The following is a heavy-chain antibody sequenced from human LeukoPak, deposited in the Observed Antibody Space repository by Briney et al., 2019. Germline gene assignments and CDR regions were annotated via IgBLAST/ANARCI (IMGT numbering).Heavy chain of an antibody. D-gene: IGHD6-19*01. CDR1: GFTFSSYG. CDR3: AKGPHQRIAVAGYFDY. J-gene: IGHJ4*02. Sequence: GRSLRLSCAASGFTFSSYGMHWVRQAPGKGLEWVAVIWYDGSNKNYADSVKGRFTISRDNSKNTLYLQMNSLRVEDTAVYYCAKGPHQRIAVAGYFDYWGQGTLVTVSS. CDR2: IWYDGSNK. V-gene: IGHV3-33*06.